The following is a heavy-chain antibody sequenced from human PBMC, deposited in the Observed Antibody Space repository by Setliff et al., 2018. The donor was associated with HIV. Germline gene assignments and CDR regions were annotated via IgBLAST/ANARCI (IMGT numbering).Heavy chain of an antibody. V-gene: IGHV1-18*04. CDR1: GYTFTTYG. CDR2: INSYNGNT. J-gene: IGHJ4*02. D-gene: IGHD6-19*01. Sequence: SVKVSCKASGYTFTTYGVNWVRQAPGQGLEWMGWINSYNGNTKFAQEFQGRVTMTTDTSTTTAFMELRSLKADDTAVYYCVRGDLSSGWSFDYWGQGTLVTVSS. CDR3: VRGDLSSGWSFDY.